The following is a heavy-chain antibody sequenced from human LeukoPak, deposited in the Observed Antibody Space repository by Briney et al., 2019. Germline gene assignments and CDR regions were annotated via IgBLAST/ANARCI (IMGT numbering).Heavy chain of an antibody. CDR2: LWYDGSNK. CDR3: ARVNYDILAGYYIGLDY. CDR1: GFTFSSDG. J-gene: IGHJ4*02. V-gene: IGHV3-33*01. Sequence: GGSLRLSCAASGFTFSSDGMHWGRQAPGKGLGWGAVLWYDGSNKYYADSVKGRFTISRDNSKNTLYLQMNSLRAEDTAVYYCARVNYDILAGYYIGLDYWGQGTLVTVSS. D-gene: IGHD3-9*01.